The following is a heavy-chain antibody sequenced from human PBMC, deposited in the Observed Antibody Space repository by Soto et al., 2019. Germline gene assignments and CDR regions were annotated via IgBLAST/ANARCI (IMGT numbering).Heavy chain of an antibody. V-gene: IGHV4-39*01. CDR1: GGSISSSSYY. J-gene: IGHJ6*02. CDR3: ARGLGYCSGGSCYSILPDYYYGMDV. Sequence: PSETLSLTCTVSGGSISSSSYYWGWIRQPPGKGLEWIGSIYYSGSTYYKPSLKSRVTISVDTSKNQFSLKLSSVTAADTAVYYCARGLGYCSGGSCYSILPDYYYGMDVWGQGTTVTVSS. D-gene: IGHD2-15*01. CDR2: IYYSGST.